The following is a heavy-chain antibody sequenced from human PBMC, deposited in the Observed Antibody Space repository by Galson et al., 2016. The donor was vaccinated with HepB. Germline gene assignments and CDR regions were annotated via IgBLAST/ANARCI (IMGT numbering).Heavy chain of an antibody. CDR3: ARDGPATHDAFDL. CDR2: TYYRSQWYV. V-gene: IGHV6-1*01. Sequence: CAISGDSVSSNIDAWNWIRQSPSRGLGWLGRTYYRSQWYVDYAVSVKSRININPDTSKNQFSLHLNSVTPEDTAVYYCARDGPATHDAFDLWGQGTMVTVSS. CDR1: GDSVSSNIDA. J-gene: IGHJ3*01.